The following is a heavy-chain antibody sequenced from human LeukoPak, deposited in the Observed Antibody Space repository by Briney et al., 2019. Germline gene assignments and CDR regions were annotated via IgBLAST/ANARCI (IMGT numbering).Heavy chain of an antibody. CDR3: ARESAIVLVPFDS. CDR1: GFSFTSYW. Sequence: GGSLRLSCAASGFSFTSYWMHWVRQAPGKGLVWVSRINSDGNSTTYADSVKGRFTISRDNAKNTLYLQMNTLRGEDTAVYYCARESAIVLVPFDSWGQGTLVTVPS. CDR2: INSDGNST. V-gene: IGHV3-74*01. D-gene: IGHD2/OR15-2a*01. J-gene: IGHJ4*02.